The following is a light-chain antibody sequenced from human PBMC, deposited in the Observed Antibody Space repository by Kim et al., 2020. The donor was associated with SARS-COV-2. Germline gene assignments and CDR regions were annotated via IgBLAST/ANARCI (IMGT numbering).Light chain of an antibody. V-gene: IGKV1-39*01. CDR2: AAS. Sequence: ASVGDRVTITCRASQSISKNLNWYQQKPGKAPELLIYAASSLQSGVPSRFSGSGSGTDFTLTISSLLPEDFATYYCQQSYSAPRTFGQGTKVEIK. CDR1: QSISKN. J-gene: IGKJ1*01. CDR3: QQSYSAPRT.